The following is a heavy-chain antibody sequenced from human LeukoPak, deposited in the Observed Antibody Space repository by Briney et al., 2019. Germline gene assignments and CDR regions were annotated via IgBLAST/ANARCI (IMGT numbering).Heavy chain of an antibody. D-gene: IGHD3-10*01. Sequence: PSETLSLTCTVSGGSISSSSYCWGWIRQPPGKGLEWIGTIYYSGSTYYNPSLKSRVTISVDTSKNQFSLKLSSVTAADTAVYYCARAVVLLWFGAPLNWFDPWGQGTLVTVSS. CDR1: GGSISSSSYC. CDR3: ARAVVLLWFGAPLNWFDP. J-gene: IGHJ5*02. CDR2: IYYSGST. V-gene: IGHV4-39*01.